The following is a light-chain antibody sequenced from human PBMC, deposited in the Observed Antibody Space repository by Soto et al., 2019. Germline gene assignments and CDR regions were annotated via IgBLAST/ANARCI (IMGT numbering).Light chain of an antibody. CDR2: EVS. V-gene: IGLV2-8*01. CDR1: SSDVGAYNY. Sequence: SALTQPPSASGSPGQSVTISCTGTSSDVGAYNYVSWYQQHPGKAPKLMICEVSKRPSGVPDRFSGSKSGNTASLTVSGLPAEDEADYYCSSYAGSNNLVFCGGTKLTVL. J-gene: IGLJ2*01. CDR3: SSYAGSNNLV.